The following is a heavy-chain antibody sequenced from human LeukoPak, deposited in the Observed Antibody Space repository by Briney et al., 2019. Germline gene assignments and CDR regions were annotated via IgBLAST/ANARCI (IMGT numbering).Heavy chain of an antibody. V-gene: IGHV1-69*06. D-gene: IGHD5-18*01. J-gene: IGHJ4*02. Sequence: ASVKVSCKASGGTFCSYAISWVRQAPGQGLEWMGGIIPIFGTANYAQKFQGRVTITADKSTSTAYMELSSLRSEDTAVYYCARGDGYSSPYYFDYWGQGTLVTVSS. CDR3: ARGDGYSSPYYFDY. CDR1: GGTFCSYA. CDR2: IIPIFGTA.